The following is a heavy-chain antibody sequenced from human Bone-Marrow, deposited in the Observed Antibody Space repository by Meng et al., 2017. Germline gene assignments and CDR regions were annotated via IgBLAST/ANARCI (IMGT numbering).Heavy chain of an antibody. CDR1: GYTFTSYG. CDR2: ISAYNGNT. D-gene: IGHD6-19*01. V-gene: IGHV1-18*01. J-gene: IGHJ6*02. CDR3: ARDKLGWVFKFYYYYGMDV. Sequence: QVQLGQSGAEVKKPGASVKVSCKASGYTFTSYGISWVRQAPGQGLEWMGWISAYNGNTNYAQKLQGRVTMTTDTSTSTAYMELRSLRSDDTAVYYCARDKLGWVFKFYYYYGMDVWGQGTTVTVSS.